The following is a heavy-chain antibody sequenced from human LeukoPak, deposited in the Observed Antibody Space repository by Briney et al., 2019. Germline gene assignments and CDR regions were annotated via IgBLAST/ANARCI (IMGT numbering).Heavy chain of an antibody. V-gene: IGHV3-7*01. J-gene: IGHJ4*02. CDR1: GFTFSTYW. D-gene: IGHD4-11*01. CDR3: AKDAQRGFDYSNSLEH. CDR2: IKEDGSEQ. Sequence: PGGSLRLSCVASGFTFSTYWMSWVRQAPGKGLEWVGNIKEDGSEQKYVDSVKGRFTISRDNAKNSVYLEMNSLRAEDTAVYYCAKDAQRGFDYSNSLEHWGQGSLVTVSS.